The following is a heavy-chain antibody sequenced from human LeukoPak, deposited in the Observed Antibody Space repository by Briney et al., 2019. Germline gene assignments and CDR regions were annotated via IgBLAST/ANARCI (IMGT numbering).Heavy chain of an antibody. V-gene: IGHV1-69*13. CDR3: ARISDSYYYGSGSYYKPFDY. D-gene: IGHD3-10*01. CDR2: IIPIFGTA. Sequence: GASVKVSCKASGYTFTSYAISWVRQAPGQGLEWMGGIIPIFGTANYAQKFQGRVTITADESTSTAYMELSSLRSEDTAVYYCARISDSYYYGSGSYYKPFDYWGQGTLVTVSS. CDR1: GYTFTSYA. J-gene: IGHJ4*02.